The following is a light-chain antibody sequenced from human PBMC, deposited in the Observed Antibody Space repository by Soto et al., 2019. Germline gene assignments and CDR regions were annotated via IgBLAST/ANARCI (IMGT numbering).Light chain of an antibody. V-gene: IGLV2-11*01. J-gene: IGLJ3*02. CDR3: CSYAGSYPWV. CDR2: DVS. Sequence: QSVLTQTRSVSGSPGQSVTISCTGTSSDVGGYNYVSWYQQHPGKAPKLMIYDVSKRPSGVPDRFSGSKSGNTASLTISGLQAEDEADYYCCSYAGSYPWVFGGGTKLTVL. CDR1: SSDVGGYNY.